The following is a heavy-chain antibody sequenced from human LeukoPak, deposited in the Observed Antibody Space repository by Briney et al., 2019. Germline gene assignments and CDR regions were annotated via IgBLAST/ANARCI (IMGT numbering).Heavy chain of an antibody. CDR3: ARGAPQLLWFGELQGAWFDP. V-gene: IGHV3-74*01. J-gene: IGHJ5*02. D-gene: IGHD3-10*01. Sequence: GGSLRLSCAASGFTFSSYWMHWVRQAPGKGLAWVSRINSDGSSTSYADSVKGRFTISRDNAKNTLYLQMNSLRTEDTAVYYCARGAPQLLWFGELQGAWFDPWGQGTLVTVSS. CDR1: GFTFSSYW. CDR2: INSDGSST.